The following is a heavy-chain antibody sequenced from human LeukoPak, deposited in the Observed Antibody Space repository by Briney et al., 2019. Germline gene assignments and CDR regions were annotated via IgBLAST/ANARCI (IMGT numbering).Heavy chain of an antibody. D-gene: IGHD4-23*01. CDR2: INPNSGGT. Sequence: ASVKVSCKASGYTFTGYYMHWVRQAPGQGLEWMGWINPNSGGTNYAQKFQGRVTMTRDTSISTAYMELSRLRSDDTAVYYCARDYGGNWEYYFDYWGQGTLVTVSS. J-gene: IGHJ4*02. CDR1: GYTFTGYY. CDR3: ARDYGGNWEYYFDY. V-gene: IGHV1-2*02.